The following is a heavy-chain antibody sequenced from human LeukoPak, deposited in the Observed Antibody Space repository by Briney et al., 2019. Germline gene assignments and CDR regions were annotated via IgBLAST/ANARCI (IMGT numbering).Heavy chain of an antibody. CDR1: GYTFTNYY. J-gene: IGHJ6*03. D-gene: IGHD3-10*01. Sequence: ASAKVTSKASGYTFTNYYIHWVRQAPGQGLEWMGIINPSGGSTSYAQKFQGRVTMTRDMSTSTVYMELSSLRSEDTAVYYCARSSGMVRGPTFYYYYYYMDVWGKGTTVTISS. CDR3: ARSSGMVRGPTFYYYYYYMDV. CDR2: INPSGGST. V-gene: IGHV1-46*01.